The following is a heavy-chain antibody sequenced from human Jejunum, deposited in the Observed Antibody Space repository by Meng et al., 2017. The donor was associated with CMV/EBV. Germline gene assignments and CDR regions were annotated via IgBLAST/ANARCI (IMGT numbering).Heavy chain of an antibody. J-gene: IGHJ4*02. CDR3: AKDWSGR. Sequence: LSCAASGFPFSSYGMHWVRQAPGKGLEWVAFIRYDGSDKYYADSVKGRFTISRDNSRNTLYLQMNSLRAEDTAVYYCAKDWSGRWGQGTLVTVSS. CDR2: IRYDGSDK. V-gene: IGHV3-30*02. CDR1: GFPFSSYG. D-gene: IGHD3-3*01.